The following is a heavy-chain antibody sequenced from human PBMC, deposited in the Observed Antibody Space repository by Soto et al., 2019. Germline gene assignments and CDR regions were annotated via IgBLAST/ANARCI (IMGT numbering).Heavy chain of an antibody. D-gene: IGHD2-2*01. J-gene: IGHJ5*02. V-gene: IGHV3-21*01. CDR1: GFTFSSYS. CDR3: ARESYCSSTSCSNWFDP. CDR2: ISSSSSYI. Sequence: GGSLSLSCAASGFTFSSYSMNWVRQAPGKGLEWVSSISSSSSYIYYADSVKGRFTISRDNAKNSLYLQMNSLRAEDTAVYYCARESYCSSTSCSNWFDPWGQGTLVTVSS.